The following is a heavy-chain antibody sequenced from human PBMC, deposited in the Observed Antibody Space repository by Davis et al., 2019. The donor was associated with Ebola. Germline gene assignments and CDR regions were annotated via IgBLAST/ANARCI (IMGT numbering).Heavy chain of an antibody. CDR2: IHSDGTST. D-gene: IGHD6-19*01. CDR1: GFSFSSTW. CDR3: AKFGFGQQWLVLGGHFDY. Sequence: PGGSLRLSCAASGFSFSSTWMHWVRQAPGKGLVWVSRIHSDGTSTIYTDSVKGRFTISRDNSKNTLCLQMNSLRAEDTAVYYCAKFGFGQQWLVLGGHFDYWGQGTLVTVSS. V-gene: IGHV3-74*01. J-gene: IGHJ4*02.